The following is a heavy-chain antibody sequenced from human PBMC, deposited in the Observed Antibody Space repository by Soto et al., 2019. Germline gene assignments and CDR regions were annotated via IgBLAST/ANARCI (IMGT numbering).Heavy chain of an antibody. CDR1: GDSVTSNVW. CDR2: AYHNGLT. CDR3: ARDAAVPGESDRFDY. J-gene: IGHJ4*02. Sequence: PWETLSLTCAVSGDSVTSNVWWSWVRQPPGKGLEWIGEAYHNGLTDYNPSLKSRVTMSVDTSKNEFSLKLTSLTAADTAIYYCARDAAVPGESDRFDYWGQGTLVTVSS. D-gene: IGHD6-19*01. V-gene: IGHV4-4*02.